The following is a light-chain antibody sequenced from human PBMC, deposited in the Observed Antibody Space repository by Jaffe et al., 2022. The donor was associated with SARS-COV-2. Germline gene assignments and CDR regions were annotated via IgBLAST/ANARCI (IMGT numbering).Light chain of an antibody. CDR3: QHFNSYPLT. V-gene: IGKV1-9*01. CDR1: QGVSSY. CDR2: AAS. Sequence: DIQLTQSPSFLSASVGDRVTITCRASQGVSSYLAWYQQKPGKAPELLIYAASTLQSGVPSRFSGSGSGTAFTLTIDGLQPEDFATYYCQHFNSYPLTFGGGTKVEIE. J-gene: IGKJ4*01.